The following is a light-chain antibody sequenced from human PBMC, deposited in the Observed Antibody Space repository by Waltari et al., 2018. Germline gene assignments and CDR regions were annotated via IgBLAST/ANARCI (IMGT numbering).Light chain of an antibody. Sequence: QSVLTQPPSASGTPGQRVIISCSGSSSIIGSDTVNWYQQLPGTATRLLIYSTNQRPSGCPDRFSGPKSGTSAFLAISGLQSEDESDYYCAAWDGSQFARVFGGGTKLSVL. J-gene: IGLJ3*02. CDR1: SSIIGSDT. CDR3: AAWDGSQFARV. CDR2: STN. V-gene: IGLV1-44*01.